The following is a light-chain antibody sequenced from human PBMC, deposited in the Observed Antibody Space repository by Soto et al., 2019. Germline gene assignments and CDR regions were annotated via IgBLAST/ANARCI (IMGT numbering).Light chain of an antibody. CDR1: SSDVGSHNH. J-gene: IGLJ3*02. Sequence: QSALTQPASVSGSPGQSIAISCTGTSSDVGSHNHVSWYQQHPGKAPKLLVYEVSNRPSGVSNRFSGSKSGNTASLTISGLQAEDEADYYCSSYTSSSTRVFGGGTQLTVL. V-gene: IGLV2-14*01. CDR3: SSYTSSSTRV. CDR2: EVS.